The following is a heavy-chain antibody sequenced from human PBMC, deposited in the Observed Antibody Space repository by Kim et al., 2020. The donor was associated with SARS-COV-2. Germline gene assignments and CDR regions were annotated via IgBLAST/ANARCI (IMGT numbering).Heavy chain of an antibody. J-gene: IGHJ4*02. CDR2: IYYSGST. D-gene: IGHD6-19*01. Sequence: SETLSLTCTVSGGSIRSSSYYWGWIRQPPGKGLECIGSIYYSGSTYYNPSLKSRVTISVDTSKNQFSLKLSSVTAPDTAMYYCASSGWYPYYLDYWGQGT. CDR1: GGSIRSSSYY. V-gene: IGHV4-39*01. CDR3: ASSGWYPYYLDY.